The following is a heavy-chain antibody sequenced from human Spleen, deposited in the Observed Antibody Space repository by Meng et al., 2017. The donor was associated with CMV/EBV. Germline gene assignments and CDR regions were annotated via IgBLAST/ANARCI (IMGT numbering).Heavy chain of an antibody. CDR1: GGSISRGSYF. CDR2: IFYSGST. J-gene: IGHJ4*02. CDR3: ARCGAAAGDFDY. Sequence: SETLSLTCTVSGGSISRGSYFWGWIRQPPGKGLEWIGSIFYSGSTYYNPSLKSRVTISVDTSKNHFSLNLSSVTAADTAVYYCARCGAAAGDFDYWGQGTLVTVSS. D-gene: IGHD1-14*01. V-gene: IGHV4-39*02.